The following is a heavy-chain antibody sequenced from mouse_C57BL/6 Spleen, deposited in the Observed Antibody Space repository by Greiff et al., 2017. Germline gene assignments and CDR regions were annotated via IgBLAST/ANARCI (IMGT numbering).Heavy chain of an antibody. J-gene: IGHJ1*03. CDR2: ISSGGSYT. CDR3: ARQLRPDWYFDV. V-gene: IGHV5-6*01. CDR1: GFTFSSYG. D-gene: IGHD1-2*01. Sequence: EVQVVESGGDLVKPGGSLKLSCAASGFTFSSYGMSWVRQTPDKRLEWVATISSGGSYTYYPDSVKGRFTISRDNAKNTLYLQMSSRKSEDTAMYYCARQLRPDWYFDVWGTGTTVTVAS.